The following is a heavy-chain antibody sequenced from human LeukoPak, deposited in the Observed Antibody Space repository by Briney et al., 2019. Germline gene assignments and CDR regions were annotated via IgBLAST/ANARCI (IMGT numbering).Heavy chain of an antibody. V-gene: IGHV4-61*01. CDR3: ARDFRGSVDAFDI. CDR1: GGSVSSGSYY. Sequence: SETLSLTCTVSGGSVSSGSYYWSWIRQPPGKGLEWIGYIYYSGRTNYNPSLKSRVSISVDTSKNQFSLKLSSVTAADTAVYYCARDFRGSVDAFDIWGQGTMVAVSS. J-gene: IGHJ3*02. CDR2: IYYSGRT.